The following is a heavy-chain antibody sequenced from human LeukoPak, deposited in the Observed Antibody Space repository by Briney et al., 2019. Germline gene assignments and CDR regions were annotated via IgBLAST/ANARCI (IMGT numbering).Heavy chain of an antibody. CDR3: AKSGWYKEDAFDI. V-gene: IGHV4-39*01. Sequence: PSETLSLTCTVSGGSISSSSYYWGWIRQPPGKGLEWIGSIYYSGSTYYNPSLKSRVTISVDTSKNQFSLKLSSVTAADTAVYYCAKSGWYKEDAFDIWGQGIMVTVSS. D-gene: IGHD6-19*01. CDR2: IYYSGST. J-gene: IGHJ3*02. CDR1: GGSISSSSYY.